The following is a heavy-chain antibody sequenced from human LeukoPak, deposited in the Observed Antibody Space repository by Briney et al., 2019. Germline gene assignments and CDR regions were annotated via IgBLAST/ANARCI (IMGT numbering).Heavy chain of an antibody. J-gene: IGHJ4*02. CDR1: GFTFDDYA. CDR3: VREDTPATANY. Sequence: GRSLRLSCAASGFTFDDYAMHWVRQAPGKGLEWVSGISGNSGSIGYADSVKGRFTISRDNAKNSLYLQMNSLRAEDTAVYYCVREDTPATANYWGQGTLVTISS. D-gene: IGHD2-21*02. V-gene: IGHV3-9*01. CDR2: ISGNSGSI.